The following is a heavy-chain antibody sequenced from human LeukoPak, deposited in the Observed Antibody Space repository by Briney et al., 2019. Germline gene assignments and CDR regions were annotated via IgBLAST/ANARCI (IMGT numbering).Heavy chain of an antibody. Sequence: ASVKVSCKASGGTFSSYAISWVRQAPGQGLDWMGRMIPILGIPNYAQKFQGRVTITADKSTTTAYMELSSLRSEDTAVYYCARVSYYDSSGYPEYFHHWGQGTLVTVSS. V-gene: IGHV1-69*04. CDR1: GGTFSSYA. CDR2: MIPILGIP. CDR3: ARVSYYDSSGYPEYFHH. D-gene: IGHD3-22*01. J-gene: IGHJ1*01.